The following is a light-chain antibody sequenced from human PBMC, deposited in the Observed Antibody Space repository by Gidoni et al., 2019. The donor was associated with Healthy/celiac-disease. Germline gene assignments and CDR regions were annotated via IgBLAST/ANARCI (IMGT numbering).Light chain of an antibody. CDR2: EVS. CDR3: SSYAGSNNLV. V-gene: IGLV2-8*01. J-gene: IGLJ2*01. Sequence: QSALTQPPSASGSPGPSVTISCTGTCSDVGSYNYVSWYQQHPGKAPKLMIYEVSKRPSGVPDRFSGSKSSNTASLTVSGLQAEDEADYYCSSYAGSNNLVFGGGTKLTVL. CDR1: CSDVGSYNY.